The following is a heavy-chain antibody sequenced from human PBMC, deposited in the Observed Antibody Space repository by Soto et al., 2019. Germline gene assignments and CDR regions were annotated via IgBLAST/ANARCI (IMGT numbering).Heavy chain of an antibody. CDR2: ISYSGST. D-gene: IGHD3-22*01. CDR1: GGSISSGGYY. J-gene: IGHJ3*02. CDR3: ARHILNSSGVRGHAHAFDI. V-gene: IGHV4-61*08. Sequence: SETLSLTCTVSGGSISSGGYYWSWIRQHPGKGLEWIGYISYSGSTSYNPSLKSRVTISVDTSKNQFSLKLSSVTAADTAMYYCARHILNSSGVRGHAHAFDIWGQGTMVTVSS.